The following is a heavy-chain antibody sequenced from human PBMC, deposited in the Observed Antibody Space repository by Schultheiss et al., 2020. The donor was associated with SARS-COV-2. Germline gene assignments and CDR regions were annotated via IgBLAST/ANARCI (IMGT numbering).Heavy chain of an antibody. CDR1: GFTFGDYA. CDR2: IRSKAYGGTT. CDR3: TRDYYDSSGLDFDY. J-gene: IGHJ4*02. D-gene: IGHD3-22*01. V-gene: IGHV3-49*03. Sequence: GGSLRLSCTASGFTFGDYAMSWFRQAPGKGLEWVGFIRSKAYGGTTEYAASVKGRFTISRDDSKSIAYLQMNSLKTEDTAVYYCTRDYYDSSGLDFDYWGQGTLVTVSS.